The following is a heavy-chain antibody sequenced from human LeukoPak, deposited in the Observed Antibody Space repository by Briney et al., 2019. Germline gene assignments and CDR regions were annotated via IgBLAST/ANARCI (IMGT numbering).Heavy chain of an antibody. CDR2: IYYSGST. J-gene: IGHJ4*02. CDR3: AREKVGATGHFDY. Sequence: SETLSLTCTVSGVSISSYYWGWIRQPPGKGPEWIGSIYYSGSTYYNPSLKSRVTISVDTSKNQFSLKLSSVTAADTAVYYCAREKVGATGHFDYWGQGTLVTVSS. V-gene: IGHV4-39*07. D-gene: IGHD1-26*01. CDR1: GVSISSYY.